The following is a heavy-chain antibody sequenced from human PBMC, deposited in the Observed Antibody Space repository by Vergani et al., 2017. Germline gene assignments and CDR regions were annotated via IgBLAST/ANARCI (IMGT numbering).Heavy chain of an antibody. CDR2: INPNSGGT. CDR1: GYTFTDYY. J-gene: IGHJ6*02. V-gene: IGHV1-2*02. CDR3: ARDHCIGAGYYEYYYNGMDV. Sequence: QVQLVQSGAEVKKPGASMKVSCKASGYTFTDYYMHWVRQAPGQGLEWMGLINPNSGGTTYAQKFQGRVTLTRDTSIRTAYMELSRLRSDDTAVYYCARDHCIGAGYYEYYYNGMDVWNQGTTVTVSS. D-gene: IGHD2-2*01.